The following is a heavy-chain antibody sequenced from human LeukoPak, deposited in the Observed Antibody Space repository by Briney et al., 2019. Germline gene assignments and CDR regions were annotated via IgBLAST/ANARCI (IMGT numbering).Heavy chain of an antibody. D-gene: IGHD6-13*01. CDR3: ARGVYIAAAQYGY. V-gene: IGHV4-59*01. CDR1: GGSISSYY. CDR2: IYYSGTT. J-gene: IGHJ4*02. Sequence: PSETLSLTCTVSGGSISSYYWSWIRQPPGKGLEWIGYIYYSGTTNYNPSLKRRATISVDTSTNQFSLKLSSVTAADTAVYYCARGVYIAAAQYGYWGQGTLVTVSP.